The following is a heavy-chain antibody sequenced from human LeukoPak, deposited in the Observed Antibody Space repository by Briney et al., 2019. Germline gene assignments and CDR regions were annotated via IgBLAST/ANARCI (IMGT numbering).Heavy chain of an antibody. V-gene: IGHV3-48*03. D-gene: IGHD6-19*01. CDR3: ARESIAVAGAPFDY. Sequence: GGSLRLSCAASGFTFSSYEMNWSGKLPGKGLRGFSYISSGSTIYDADSVKGRFTISRDNAKNSLYLQMNSLRAEDTAVYYCARESIAVAGAPFDYWGQGTLVTVSS. CDR2: ISSGSTI. J-gene: IGHJ4*02. CDR1: GFTFSSYE.